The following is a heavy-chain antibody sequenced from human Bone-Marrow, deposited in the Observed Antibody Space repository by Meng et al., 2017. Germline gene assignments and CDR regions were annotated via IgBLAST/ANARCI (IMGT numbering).Heavy chain of an antibody. CDR1: CWAFSEYY. CDR3: ASIWFGGNWFDP. Sequence: QVQLQHVGAGLLMPSETLSLTCGVACWAFSEYYLSWIRQPPGKGLEWIGEINHSGSTNYNPSLESRATISVDTSQNNLSLKLISVTAADTAVYFCASIWFGGNWFDPWGQGTLVTVSS. D-gene: IGHD3-10*01. CDR2: INHSGST. J-gene: IGHJ5*02. V-gene: IGHV4-34*01.